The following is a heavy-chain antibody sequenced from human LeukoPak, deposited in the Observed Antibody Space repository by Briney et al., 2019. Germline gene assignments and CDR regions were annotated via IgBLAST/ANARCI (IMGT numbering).Heavy chain of an antibody. CDR2: IYSGGST. Sequence: PGGSLRLSCAASGFTVSSNYMSWVRQAPGKGLEWASVIYSGGSTYYADSVKGRFTISRDNSKNTLYLQMNSLRAEDTAVYYCARRRGYSGYELDYWGQGTLVTVSS. CDR1: GFTVSSNY. D-gene: IGHD5-12*01. J-gene: IGHJ4*02. V-gene: IGHV3-53*01. CDR3: ARRRGYSGYELDY.